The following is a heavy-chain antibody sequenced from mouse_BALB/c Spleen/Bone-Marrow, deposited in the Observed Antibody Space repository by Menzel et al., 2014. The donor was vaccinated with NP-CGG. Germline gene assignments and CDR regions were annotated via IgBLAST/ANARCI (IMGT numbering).Heavy chain of an antibody. Sequence: QVQLQQSGAELARPGTSVKASCKASGYAFTNYLIEWVKQRPGQGLEWIGVINPGSRSTNYNEKFKGKATLTADKSSSTAYMQLSSLTSDDSAVYFCARRTTGVAPFDYWGQGTTLTVSS. V-gene: IGHV1-54*01. CDR2: INPGSRST. CDR1: GYAFTNYL. CDR3: ARRTTGVAPFDY. J-gene: IGHJ2*01. D-gene: IGHD1-1*01.